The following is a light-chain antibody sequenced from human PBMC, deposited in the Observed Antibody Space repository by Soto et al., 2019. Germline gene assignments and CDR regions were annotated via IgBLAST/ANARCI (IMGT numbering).Light chain of an antibody. J-gene: IGLJ1*01. CDR3: AAWDARLNGYV. CDR2: SNS. CDR1: SSNIGSYT. V-gene: IGLV1-44*01. Sequence: QSVLIQPPSASGTPGQRVTVSCSGGSSNIGSYTVNWYQQLPGAAPKLLIYSNSQRPSGVPDRFSASKSGTSASLAISGLQSEDEAEYYCAAWDARLNGYVVGPGTKLT.